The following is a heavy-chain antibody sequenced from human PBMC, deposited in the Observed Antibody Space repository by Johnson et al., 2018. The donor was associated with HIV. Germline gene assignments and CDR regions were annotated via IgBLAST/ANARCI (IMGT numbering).Heavy chain of an antibody. D-gene: IGHD6-13*01. Sequence: VQLVESGGGLAQPGGSLRLSCAAPGLTVYTKYMSWVRQAPGKGLEWVSGINWHGGSTGYADSLKGRFTISRDNAKNFLYLQMNSLRAEDTALYYCARARYSNTWDGAFDIWGQGTMVTVSS. V-gene: IGHV3-20*04. CDR2: INWHGGST. CDR3: ARARYSNTWDGAFDI. CDR1: GLTVYTKY. J-gene: IGHJ3*02.